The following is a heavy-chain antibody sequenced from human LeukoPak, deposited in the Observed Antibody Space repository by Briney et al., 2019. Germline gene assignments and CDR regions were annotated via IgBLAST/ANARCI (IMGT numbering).Heavy chain of an antibody. D-gene: IGHD6-13*01. J-gene: IGHJ3*02. CDR3: ARDGSSFALGAFDI. V-gene: IGHV3-21*01. CDR2: ISSSSSYI. Sequence: PGGSLRLSCAASGFTFSSYSMNWVRQAPGKGLEWVSSISSSSSYIYYADSVKGRFTISSDNAKNSLYLQMNSLRAEDTAVYYCARDGSSFALGAFDIWGQGTMVTVSS. CDR1: GFTFSSYS.